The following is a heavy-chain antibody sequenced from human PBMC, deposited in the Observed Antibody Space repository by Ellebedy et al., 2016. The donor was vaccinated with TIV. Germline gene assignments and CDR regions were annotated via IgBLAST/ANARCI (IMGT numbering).Heavy chain of an antibody. CDR3: ARHNTDDYYYGMDV. Sequence: PGGSLRLSCQGSGYSFTSYWIGWVRQMPGKGLEWVGIIYPGDSDTRYSPSFQGQVTISADKSTSPASLQWSSLKAPDTAMYYCARHNTDDYYYGMDVWGPGTTVTVTS. CDR2: IYPGDSDT. J-gene: IGHJ6*02. CDR1: GYSFTSYW. V-gene: IGHV5-51*01. D-gene: IGHD2/OR15-2a*01.